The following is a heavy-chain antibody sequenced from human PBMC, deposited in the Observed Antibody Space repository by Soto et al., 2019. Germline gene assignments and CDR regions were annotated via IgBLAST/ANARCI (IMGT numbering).Heavy chain of an antibody. J-gene: IGHJ3*02. Sequence: SQRLSCAASGFTFSSYGMHWVRQAPGKGLEWVAVISYDGSNKYYADSVKGRFTISRDNSKNTLYLQMNSLRAEDTAVYYCAKDQEGAFDIWGQGTMVTVSS. CDR1: GFTFSSYG. V-gene: IGHV3-30*18. CDR3: AKDQEGAFDI. CDR2: ISYDGSNK.